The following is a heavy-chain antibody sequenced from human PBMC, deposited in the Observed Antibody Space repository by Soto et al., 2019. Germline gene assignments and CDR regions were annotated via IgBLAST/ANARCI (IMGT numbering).Heavy chain of an antibody. Sequence: PGGSLRLPWAASGFTCSSYAMSWVRQAPGNGLEWVSAISRSGGSTYYADSVKVRCTISRDNSNNTVYLQLNSLRAEDTAVYYSAKDYWYRGLLWFGEWYFDLWGRGTLVTVSS. D-gene: IGHD3-10*01. CDR3: AKDYWYRGLLWFGEWYFDL. CDR2: ISRSGGST. CDR1: GFTCSSYA. J-gene: IGHJ2*01. V-gene: IGHV3-23*01.